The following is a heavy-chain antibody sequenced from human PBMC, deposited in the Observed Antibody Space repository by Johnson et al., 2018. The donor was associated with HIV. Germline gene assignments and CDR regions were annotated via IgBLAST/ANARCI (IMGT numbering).Heavy chain of an antibody. Sequence: QVQLVESGGGVVQPGRSLRLSCAASGFTFSSYGMHWVRQAPGKGLEWVAVIWYDGSNTYYADSVKGRFTISRDNSKNTLYLQMNSLRAEDTAVYYCAKQQLVPDDAFDIWGQGTMVNVSS. D-gene: IGHD6-6*01. CDR1: GFTFSSYG. V-gene: IGHV3-33*06. CDR2: IWYDGSNT. CDR3: AKQQLVPDDAFDI. J-gene: IGHJ3*02.